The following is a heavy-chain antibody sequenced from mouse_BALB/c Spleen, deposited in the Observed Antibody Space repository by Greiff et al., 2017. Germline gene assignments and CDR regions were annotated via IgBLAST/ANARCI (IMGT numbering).Heavy chain of an antibody. V-gene: IGHV5-6*01. CDR1: GFTFSSYG. D-gene: IGHD2-1*01. Sequence: VQLQQSGGDLVKPGGSLKLSCAASGFTFSSYGMSWVRQTPDKRLEWVATISSGGSYTYYPDSVKGRFTISRDNAKNTLYLQMSSLKSEDTAMYYCARHEELRFAYWGQGTLVTVSA. J-gene: IGHJ3*01. CDR3: ARHEELRFAY. CDR2: ISSGGSYT.